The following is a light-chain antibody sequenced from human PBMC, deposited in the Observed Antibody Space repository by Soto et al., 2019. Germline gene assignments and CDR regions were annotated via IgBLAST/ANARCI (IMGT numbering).Light chain of an antibody. CDR2: EVS. CDR3: SSYTSSSTLDV. CDR1: NSDVGGYNY. J-gene: IGLJ1*01. Sequence: QSALTQPASVSGSPGQSITISCTGTNSDVGGYNYVSWYQQHPGKAPKLMIYEVSNRPSGVSNRFSGSKSGNTASLTISGLQAEDEADYYCSSYTSSSTLDVFGTGTKVTV. V-gene: IGLV2-14*01.